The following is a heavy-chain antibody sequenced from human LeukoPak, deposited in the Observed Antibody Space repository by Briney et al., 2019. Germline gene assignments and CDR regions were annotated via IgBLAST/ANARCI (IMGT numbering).Heavy chain of an antibody. CDR3: ARYTTMYYYDTSGPSDAFDI. J-gene: IGHJ3*02. CDR2: IYHSGST. CDR1: GYSISSGYY. V-gene: IGHV4-38-2*02. Sequence: PSETLSLTCTVSGYSISSGYYWGWIRQPPGKGLEWIGSIYHSGSTYYNPSLKSRVTISVDTSKNQFSLKLSSVTAADTAVYYCARYTTMYYYDTSGPSDAFDIWGQGTMVTVSS. D-gene: IGHD3-22*01.